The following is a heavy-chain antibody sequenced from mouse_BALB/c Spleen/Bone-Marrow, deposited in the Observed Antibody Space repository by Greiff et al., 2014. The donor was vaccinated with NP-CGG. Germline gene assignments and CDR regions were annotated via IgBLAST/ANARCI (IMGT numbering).Heavy chain of an antibody. V-gene: IGHV1-39*01. J-gene: IGHJ1*01. CDR2: IDPYYGGT. D-gene: IGHD2-1*01. CDR3: ARRAGYGNPWYFDV. CDR1: GYSFTGYN. Sequence: EVQRVESGPELEKPGASVKISCKASGYSFTGYNMNWVKQGNGKSLEWIGNIDPYYGGTSYNQKFKGKATLTVDKSSSTAYMQLKSLTSEDSAVYYCARRAGYGNPWYFDVWGAGTTVTVSS.